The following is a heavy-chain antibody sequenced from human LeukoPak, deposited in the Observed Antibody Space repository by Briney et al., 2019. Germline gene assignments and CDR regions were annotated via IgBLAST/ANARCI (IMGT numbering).Heavy chain of an antibody. CDR3: ARGYYFDY. CDR2: IHYTRST. J-gene: IGHJ4*02. CDR1: GGSISTYY. Sequence: PSETLSLTCTVSGGSISTYYWSWIRQPPGKGLEWIGYIHYTRSTDYNPSLKSRVTISVDTSKNQFSLNLSSVTAADTAVYYCARGYYFDYWGQGTLVTVSS. V-gene: IGHV4-59*01.